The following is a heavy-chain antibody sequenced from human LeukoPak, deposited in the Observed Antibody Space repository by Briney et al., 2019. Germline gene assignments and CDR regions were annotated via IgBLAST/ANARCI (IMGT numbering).Heavy chain of an antibody. V-gene: IGHV5-51*01. CDR1: GYSFTTYW. Sequence: GDSLKISCKGSGYSFTTYWIGWVRQMPGKGLEWMGIIYPGDSTTRYSPSFQGQITISADKSISTAYLQWSSLKASDTAMYYCARHVYTENTSPFDYRGQGTLVTVSS. CDR2: IYPGDSTT. CDR3: ARHVYTENTSPFDY. J-gene: IGHJ4*02. D-gene: IGHD1-14*01.